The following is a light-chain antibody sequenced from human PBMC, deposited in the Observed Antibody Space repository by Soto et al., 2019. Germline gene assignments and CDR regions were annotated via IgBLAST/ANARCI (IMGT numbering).Light chain of an antibody. J-gene: IGKJ4*01. CDR2: KAS. CDR1: QSISPW. CDR3: QQYNTYPLI. V-gene: IGKV1-5*03. Sequence: DIQMTQSPSTLSASVGDSVTITCRASQSISPWLAWYQQKPGKAPTLLIYKASSLEGGVPSRFSGSGSGTDFNITISSLQPDDFATYYCQQYNTYPLIFGGGTTVEIK.